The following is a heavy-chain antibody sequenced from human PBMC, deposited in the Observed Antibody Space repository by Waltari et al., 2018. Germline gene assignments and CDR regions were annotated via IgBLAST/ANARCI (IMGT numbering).Heavy chain of an antibody. V-gene: IGHV3-23*01. Sequence: EVQLLESGGGLVQPGGSLRLSCAASGFTFSSYAMSWVRQAPGKGLGWVSAISGSGGSTYYADSVKGRFTISRDNSKNTLYLQMNSLRAEDTAVYYCAKVLSPPHWAFDYWGQGTLVTVSS. CDR2: ISGSGGST. J-gene: IGHJ4*02. CDR1: GFTFSSYA. CDR3: AKVLSPPHWAFDY. D-gene: IGHD3-16*01.